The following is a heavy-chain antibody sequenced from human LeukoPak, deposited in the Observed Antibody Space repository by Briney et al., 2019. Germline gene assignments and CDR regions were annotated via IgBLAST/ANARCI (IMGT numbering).Heavy chain of an antibody. CDR2: FDPEDGET. CDR3: ATAPEGGVQEGAFDI. J-gene: IGHJ3*02. V-gene: IGHV1-24*01. CDR1: GYTLTELS. Sequence: GASVKVSCKVSGYTLTELSMHWVRQAPGKGLEWMGGFDPEDGETIYAQKFQGRVTMTEDTSTDTAYMELSSLRSEDTAVYYCATAPEGGVQEGAFDIWGQGTMVTVSS. D-gene: IGHD3-16*01.